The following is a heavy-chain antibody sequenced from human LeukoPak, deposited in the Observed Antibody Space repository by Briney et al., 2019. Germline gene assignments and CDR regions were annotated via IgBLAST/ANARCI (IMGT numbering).Heavy chain of an antibody. J-gene: IGHJ4*02. CDR2: ISSSGSTI. Sequence: GGSLRLSCAASGFTFSDYYVSWIRQAPGKGLEWVSYISSSGSTIYYADSVKGRFTISRDNAKNSLYLQMNSLRAEDTAVYYCARDSGVFGGPRYYFDYWGQGTLVTVSS. V-gene: IGHV3-11*01. CDR3: ARDSGVFGGPRYYFDY. CDR1: GFTFSDYY. D-gene: IGHD3-10*01.